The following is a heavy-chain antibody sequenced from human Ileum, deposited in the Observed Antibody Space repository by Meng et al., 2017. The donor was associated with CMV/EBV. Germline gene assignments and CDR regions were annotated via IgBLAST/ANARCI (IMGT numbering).Heavy chain of an antibody. D-gene: IGHD5-18*01. V-gene: IGHV4-30-2*01. Sequence: AVAGGSISRGGYSWSWIRQPPGKGLEWIGYMYHSGSTYYNPSLKSRVTISVDRSKNQFSLKLSSVTAADTAVYYCARGSGYTYGYDYWGQGTLVTVSS. CDR3: ARGSGYTYGYDY. J-gene: IGHJ4*02. CDR1: GGSISRGGYS. CDR2: MYHSGST.